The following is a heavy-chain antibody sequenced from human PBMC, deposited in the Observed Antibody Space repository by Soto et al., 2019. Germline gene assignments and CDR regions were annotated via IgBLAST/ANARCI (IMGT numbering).Heavy chain of an antibody. D-gene: IGHD3-10*01. Sequence: QVQLVQSGAEVRQPGASVKVSCKASGYSFTTYGMSWVRLAPGQGLEYMGWINGYGHGAKYVQRFQGRFSMTTDTSTNTVYMDLRSLTSDYTAVYYCVRDLNGDFYYWGQGTVVIVSP. J-gene: IGHJ4*02. CDR2: INGYGHGA. V-gene: IGHV1-18*01. CDR1: GYSFTTYG. CDR3: VRDLNGDFYY.